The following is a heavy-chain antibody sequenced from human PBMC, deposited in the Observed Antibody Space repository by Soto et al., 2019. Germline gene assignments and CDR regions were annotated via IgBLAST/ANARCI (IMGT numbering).Heavy chain of an antibody. V-gene: IGHV1-69*13. CDR1: GGTFSSYA. Sequence: ASVKVSCKASGGTFSSYAISWVRQAPGQGLEWMGGIIPIFGTANYAQKFQGRVTITADESTSTAYMELSSLRSEDTAVYYCARTSITIFGVDPPRLYGMDVWGQGTTVTVSS. D-gene: IGHD3-3*01. CDR3: ARTSITIFGVDPPRLYGMDV. J-gene: IGHJ6*02. CDR2: IIPIFGTA.